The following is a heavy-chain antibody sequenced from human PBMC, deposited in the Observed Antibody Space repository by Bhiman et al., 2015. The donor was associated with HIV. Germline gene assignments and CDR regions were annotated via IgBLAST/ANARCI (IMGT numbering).Heavy chain of an antibody. D-gene: IGHD3-10*01. Sequence: EVQLVESGGGLVQPGGSLRLSCAASGFTVSSNYMSWVRQAPGKGLEWVSIIYSGGSTYYADSVKGRFTISRDNSKNTLYLQMNSLRAEDTAVYYCAPRDTMVRGVSWGQGTLVTVSS. J-gene: IGHJ4*02. CDR3: APRDTMVRGVS. V-gene: IGHV3-66*01. CDR1: GFTVSSNY. CDR2: IYSGGST.